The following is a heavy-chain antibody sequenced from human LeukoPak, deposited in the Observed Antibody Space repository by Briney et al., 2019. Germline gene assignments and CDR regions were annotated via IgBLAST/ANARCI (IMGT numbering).Heavy chain of an antibody. J-gene: IGHJ4*02. CDR2: IYPGDSDT. Sequence: GASLKISGKVSGYSFTSYLCGWVRKMPGKGLEWMGSIYPGDSDTRYSPSFQGQVTISADKSISTAYLQWSSLKASDTAMYYCARPRDYGGNYGFPYYFDYWGQGTLVTVSS. V-gene: IGHV5-51*01. CDR3: ARPRDYGGNYGFPYYFDY. D-gene: IGHD4-23*01. CDR1: GYSFTSYL.